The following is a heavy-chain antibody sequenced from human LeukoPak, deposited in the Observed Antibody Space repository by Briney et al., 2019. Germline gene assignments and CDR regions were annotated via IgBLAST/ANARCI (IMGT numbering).Heavy chain of an antibody. CDR3: ARGALSSGWYGSYYYYMDV. CDR2: MNPNSGNT. J-gene: IGHJ6*03. D-gene: IGHD6-19*01. CDR1: GYTFTSYD. Sequence: ASVKVSCKASGYTFTSYDINWVRQATGQGLEWMGWMNPNSGNTGYAQKFQGRVTMTRNTSISTAYMELGSLRSEDTAVYYCARGALSSGWYGSYYYYMDVWGKGTTVTVSS. V-gene: IGHV1-8*01.